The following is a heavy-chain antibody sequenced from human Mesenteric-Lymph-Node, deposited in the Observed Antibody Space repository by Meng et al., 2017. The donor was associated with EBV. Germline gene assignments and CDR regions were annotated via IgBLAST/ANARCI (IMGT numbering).Heavy chain of an antibody. J-gene: IGHJ5*02. CDR1: GEAVSSTVYY. Sequence: QVQLTRSGPGLVKPSEPLSLIFTGSGEAVSSTVYYWNWIRQPPGKGLEWIGYIFYRGSTNYSPSLRSRVTISVDTSTNQFSLNLKSVTAADTAVYFCAGDLAVGAIAGNWFDPWSQGTLVTVSS. CDR2: IFYRGST. D-gene: IGHD3-10*01. V-gene: IGHV4-61*08. CDR3: AGDLAVGAIAGNWFDP.